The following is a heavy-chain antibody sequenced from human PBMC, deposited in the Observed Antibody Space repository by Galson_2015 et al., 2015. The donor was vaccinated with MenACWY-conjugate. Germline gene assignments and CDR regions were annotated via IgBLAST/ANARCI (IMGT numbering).Heavy chain of an antibody. CDR3: AKVQPYGDYVIGGDWYFDL. CDR2: ISYDGGNK. J-gene: IGHJ2*01. D-gene: IGHD4-17*01. V-gene: IGHV3-30*18. Sequence: SLRLSCAASGFTFSSYGMHWVRQAPGKGLEWVAVISYDGGNKYYADSVKGRFTISRDNSKNTLYLQMNSLRAEDTAVYYCAKVQPYGDYVIGGDWYFDLWGRGTLVAVSS. CDR1: GFTFSSYG.